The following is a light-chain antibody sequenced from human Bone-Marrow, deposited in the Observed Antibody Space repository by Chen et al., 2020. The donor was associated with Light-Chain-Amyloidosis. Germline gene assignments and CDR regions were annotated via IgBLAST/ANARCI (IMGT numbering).Light chain of an antibody. CDR3: QSYQGSSQGV. CDR2: EDA. V-gene: IGLV6-57*01. Sequence: FMLTQPHSVSESPRKTVIISCTRSSGSIATNYVQWYQQRPGSSPTTVIYEDAERPSGVPDRFSGSIDRSSNSASLTISGLKTEDEADYYCQSYQGSSQGVFGGGTKLTVL. CDR1: SGSIATNY. J-gene: IGLJ3*02.